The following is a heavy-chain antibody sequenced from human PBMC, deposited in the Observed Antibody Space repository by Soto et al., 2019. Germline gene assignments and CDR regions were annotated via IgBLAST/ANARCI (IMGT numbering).Heavy chain of an antibody. CDR3: ARCYCSVGSCYTCWHFDL. J-gene: IGHJ2*01. V-gene: IGHV1-18*01. CDR2: IGPYNGNT. Sequence: QAQLVQSGAEVKTPGASVKVSCQAGGYTFADYGISWVRQAPGQGLEWMGWIGPYNGNTNYAQNLQDRVTMTTDTSTNAAYMELRSLRSDDTALYYCARCYCSVGSCYTCWHFDLWGRGTLLTVSS. CDR1: GYTFADYG. D-gene: IGHD2-15*01.